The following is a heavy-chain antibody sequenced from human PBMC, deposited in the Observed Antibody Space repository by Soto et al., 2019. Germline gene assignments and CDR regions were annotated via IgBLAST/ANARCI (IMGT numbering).Heavy chain of an antibody. CDR3: ARAWDF. CDR2: ISYSGSP. D-gene: IGHD1-26*01. V-gene: IGHV4-30-4*01. CDR1: GVSVSRDYQ. J-gene: IGHJ1*01. Sequence: PSETLSLTCTVSGVSVSRDYQWIWIRQPPGKGLEWIGHISYSGSPYYHPSLRSRLSISVDTSKNQFSLKVKSLTAADTAVYYCARAWDFWGQGTLFAAYS.